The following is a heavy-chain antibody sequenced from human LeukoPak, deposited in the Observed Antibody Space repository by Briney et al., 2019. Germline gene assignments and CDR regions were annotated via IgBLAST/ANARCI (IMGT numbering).Heavy chain of an antibody. Sequence: GSSVTVSCKASGGTFSSYAISWVRQAPGQGLEWMGGIIPIFGTAKYAQQFQGRVTITADESTSTAYMELSSLRSEDTAVYYCARDSSEFRSLIPHWGQGTLVTVSS. J-gene: IGHJ1*01. V-gene: IGHV1-69*01. CDR1: GGTFSSYA. CDR2: IIPIFGTA. D-gene: IGHD2-21*01. CDR3: ARDSSEFRSLIPH.